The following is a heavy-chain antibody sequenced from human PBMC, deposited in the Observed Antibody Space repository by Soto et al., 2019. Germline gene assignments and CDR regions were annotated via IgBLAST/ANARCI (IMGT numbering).Heavy chain of an antibody. CDR3: ARGSGVVTPYYYYYMDV. CDR2: INSDGSST. CDR1: GFTFSSYW. J-gene: IGHJ6*03. Sequence: EVQLVESGGGLVQPGGSLRLSCAASGFTFSSYWMHWVRQAPGKGLVWVSRINSDGSSTSYADSVKGRFNISRDNAKNTLYLQMNILRAEDTAVYYCARGSGVVTPYYYYYMDVWGKGTTVTVSS. D-gene: IGHD3-3*01. V-gene: IGHV3-74*01.